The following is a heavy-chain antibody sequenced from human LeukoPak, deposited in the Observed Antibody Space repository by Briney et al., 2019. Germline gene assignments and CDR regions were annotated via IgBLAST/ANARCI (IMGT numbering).Heavy chain of an antibody. CDR2: TSPYIGNT. D-gene: IGHD3-3*02. Sequence: EASVKVSCKASGYTFTKYDIHWVRQAPGQRLEWMGWTSPYIGNTYYSQKLQGRVTMTTDTSTTTAYMELRSLRSDDTGVYYCARFTPRLSREKFDYWGQGTLVTVSS. CDR1: GYTFTKYD. J-gene: IGHJ4*02. CDR3: ARFTPRLSREKFDY. V-gene: IGHV1-18*01.